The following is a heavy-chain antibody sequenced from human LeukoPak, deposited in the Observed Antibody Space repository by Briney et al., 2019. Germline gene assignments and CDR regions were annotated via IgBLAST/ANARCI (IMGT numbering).Heavy chain of an antibody. CDR2: IYTSGST. CDR1: GGSISSYY. CDR3: ARSSGYSSITGSSYYFDY. Sequence: SQTLSLTCTVSGGSISSYYWSWIRQPAGKGLEWIGRIYTSGSTNYNPSLKSQVTMSVDTSKNQFSLKLSSVTAADTAVYYCARSSGYSSITGSSYYFDYWGQGTLVTVSS. J-gene: IGHJ4*02. V-gene: IGHV4-4*07. D-gene: IGHD6-13*01.